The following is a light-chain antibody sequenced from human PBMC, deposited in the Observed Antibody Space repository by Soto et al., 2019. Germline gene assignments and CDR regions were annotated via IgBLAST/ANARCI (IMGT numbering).Light chain of an antibody. CDR2: GAS. J-gene: IGKJ1*01. CDR3: QQYGSSPPWT. Sequence: EIVLTQSPDTLSLSPGERATLSCRASQSVSSKYLAWYQQKPGQAPKLLMYGASNRATGIPDRFSGSGSGTDFTLTITRLEPEDFAVYFCQQYGSSPPWTFGQGTKVDIK. V-gene: IGKV3-20*01. CDR1: QSVSSKY.